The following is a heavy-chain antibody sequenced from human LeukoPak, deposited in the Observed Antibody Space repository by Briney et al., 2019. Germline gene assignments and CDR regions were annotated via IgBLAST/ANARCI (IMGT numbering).Heavy chain of an antibody. CDR1: GFTVSSNY. J-gene: IGHJ6*02. Sequence: GGSLRLSCAASGFTVSSNYMSWVRQAPGKGLEWVSVIYSGGSTYYEDSVKGRFTISRDNSKNTLYLQMNSLRAEDTAVYYCARDAGYSSSLDWTYYYYGMDVWGQGTTVTVSS. CDR2: IYSGGST. V-gene: IGHV3-66*01. CDR3: ARDAGYSSSLDWTYYYYGMDV. D-gene: IGHD6-13*01.